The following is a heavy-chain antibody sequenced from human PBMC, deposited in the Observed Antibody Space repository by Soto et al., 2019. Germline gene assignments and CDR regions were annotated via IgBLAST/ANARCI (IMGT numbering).Heavy chain of an antibody. Sequence: GESLKISCKGSGYSFTSYWIGWVRQMPGKGLEWMGIIYPGDSDTRYSPSFQGQVTISADKSISTAHLQWSSLKASDTAMYYCARGFWSAEIGGWFDPWGQGTLVTVSS. D-gene: IGHD3-3*01. CDR1: GYSFTSYW. V-gene: IGHV5-51*01. CDR3: ARGFWSAEIGGWFDP. CDR2: IYPGDSDT. J-gene: IGHJ5*02.